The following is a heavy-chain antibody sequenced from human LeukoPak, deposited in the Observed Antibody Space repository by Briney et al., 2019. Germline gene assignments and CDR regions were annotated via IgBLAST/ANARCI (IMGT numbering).Heavy chain of an antibody. Sequence: PGGSLRLSCAASGFTFSSYSMSWVRQAPGKGLEWVSAISGSGGSTYYADSVKGRFTISRDNSKNTLYLQMNSLRAEDTAVYYCAKYDILTGPYPGYFDYWGQGTLVTVSS. D-gene: IGHD3-9*01. CDR2: ISGSGGST. CDR3: AKYDILTGPYPGYFDY. V-gene: IGHV3-23*01. CDR1: GFTFSSYS. J-gene: IGHJ4*02.